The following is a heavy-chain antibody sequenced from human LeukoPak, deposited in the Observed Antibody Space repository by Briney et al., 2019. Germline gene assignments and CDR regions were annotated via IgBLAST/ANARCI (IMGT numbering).Heavy chain of an antibody. Sequence: SETLSLTCTVSDGSISSGSYYWTWIRQPAGKGLEWIGSIYHSGSTYYNPSLKSRVTISVDTSKNQFSLKLSSVTAADTAVYYCARHNLAAAGLYYFDYWGQGTLVTVSS. J-gene: IGHJ4*02. D-gene: IGHD6-13*01. CDR1: DGSISSGSYY. CDR2: IYHSGST. CDR3: ARHNLAAAGLYYFDY. V-gene: IGHV4-39*01.